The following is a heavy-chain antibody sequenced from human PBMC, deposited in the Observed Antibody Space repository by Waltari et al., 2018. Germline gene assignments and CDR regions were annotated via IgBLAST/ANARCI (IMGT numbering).Heavy chain of an antibody. CDR1: GFTFDDYA. D-gene: IGHD3-22*01. Sequence: EVQLVESGGGLVQPGRSLRLSCAASGFTFDDYAMHWVRHAPGKGLEWVSGISWNSGSIGYADSVKGRFSISRDNAKNSLYLQMNSLRAEDTALYYCAKDSSYYYDSSGYSRDYWGQGTLVTVSS. CDR3: AKDSSYYYDSSGYSRDY. V-gene: IGHV3-9*01. CDR2: ISWNSGSI. J-gene: IGHJ4*02.